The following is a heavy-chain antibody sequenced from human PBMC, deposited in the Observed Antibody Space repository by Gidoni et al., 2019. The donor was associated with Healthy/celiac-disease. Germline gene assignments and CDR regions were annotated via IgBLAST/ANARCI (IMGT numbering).Heavy chain of an antibody. Sequence: QVQLVESGGGVVQPGRSLRLSCAASGFTFSRYGMHWVRQAPGKGLEWVAVISYDGSNKYYADSVKGRFTISRDNSKNTLYLQMNSLRAEDTAVYYCAKALAPYCSSTSCPRPGDAFDIWGQGTMVTVSS. V-gene: IGHV3-30*18. CDR3: AKALAPYCSSTSCPRPGDAFDI. D-gene: IGHD2-2*01. CDR1: GFTFSRYG. J-gene: IGHJ3*02. CDR2: ISYDGSNK.